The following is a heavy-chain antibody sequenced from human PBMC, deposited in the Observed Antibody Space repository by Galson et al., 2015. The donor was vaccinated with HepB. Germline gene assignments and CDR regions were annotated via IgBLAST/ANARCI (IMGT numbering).Heavy chain of an antibody. CDR1: GYSFSTHW. J-gene: IGHJ4*02. CDR2: IYPGDSDT. D-gene: IGHD2-21*01. Sequence: QSGAEVKKPGESLKISCQASGYSFSTHWIGWVRQVPGQGLEWLGIIYPGDSDTKYSPAFQGHVTISVDRSVTSAYLQWTSLKVSDTATYFCARQADIVAPFDYWGQGTLV. CDR3: ARQADIVAPFDY. V-gene: IGHV5-51*01.